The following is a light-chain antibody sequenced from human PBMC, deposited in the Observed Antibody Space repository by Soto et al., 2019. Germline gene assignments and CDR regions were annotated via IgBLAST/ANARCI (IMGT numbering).Light chain of an antibody. CDR3: QQRNIWPPVT. CDR1: PSVTNF. CDR2: GAF. Sequence: EIVLTQSPATLSLSPGERATLSCRASPSVTNFLAWYQQKPGQAPRLLIYGAFNRATGVPARFSGGGTGTDFTLTISSLEPEESAIYYCQQRNIWPPVTFGQGTRLEIK. J-gene: IGKJ5*01. V-gene: IGKV3-11*01.